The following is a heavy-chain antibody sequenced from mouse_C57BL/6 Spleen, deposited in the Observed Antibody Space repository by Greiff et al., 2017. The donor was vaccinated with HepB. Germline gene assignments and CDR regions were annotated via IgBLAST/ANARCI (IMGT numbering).Heavy chain of an antibody. D-gene: IGHD3-2*02. V-gene: IGHV1-26*01. CDR3: ARKETAQATGFAY. Sequence: EVQLQQSGPELVKPGASVKISCKASGYTFTDYYMNWVKQSHGKSLEWIGDINPNNGGTSYNQKFKGKATLTVDKSSSTAYMELRSLTSEDSAVYYCARKETAQATGFAYWGQGTLVTVSA. CDR1: GYTFTDYY. J-gene: IGHJ3*01. CDR2: INPNNGGT.